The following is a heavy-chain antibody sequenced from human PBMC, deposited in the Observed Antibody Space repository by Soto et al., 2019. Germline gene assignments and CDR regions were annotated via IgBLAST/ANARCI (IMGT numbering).Heavy chain of an antibody. CDR1: GFTLSNAW. Sequence: GTRRLSCAASGFTLSNAWMSWVRQAPGKGLEWVGRIKSKADGGTIDYAAPVKGRFTISRDDSKNTLYLQMNSLKTEDTDVYYCTTHSRGPCVYWGQGTLVTVSS. CDR3: TTHSRGPCVY. J-gene: IGHJ4*02. CDR2: IKSKADGGTI. V-gene: IGHV3-15*01.